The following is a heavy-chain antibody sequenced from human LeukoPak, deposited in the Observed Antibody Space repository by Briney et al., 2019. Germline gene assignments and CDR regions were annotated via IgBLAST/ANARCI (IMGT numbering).Heavy chain of an antibody. V-gene: IGHV1-69*04. CDR3: VTGSSGWYQALDY. CDR2: IIPILGIA. D-gene: IGHD6-19*01. CDR1: GGTFSSYA. Sequence: ASVEDSCKASGGTFSSYAISWVRQAPGQGLEWMGRIIPILGIANYAQKFQGRVTITADKSTSTAYMELSSLRSEDTAVYYCVTGSSGWYQALDYWGQGTLVTVSS. J-gene: IGHJ4*02.